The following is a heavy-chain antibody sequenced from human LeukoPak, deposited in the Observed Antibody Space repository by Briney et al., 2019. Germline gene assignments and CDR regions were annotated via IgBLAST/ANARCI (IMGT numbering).Heavy chain of an antibody. J-gene: IGHJ6*02. Sequence: SETLSLTCTVYGGSFSGYYWSWIRQPPGRGREWIGEINHRGSTNYNPSLKSRVTISVGTSKNQSSPKLSSVPAAATAVYYCASRPMAAAGNRFTLSSYYYGMDVWGQGTTVTVSS. CDR2: INHRGST. CDR1: GGSFSGYY. D-gene: IGHD6-13*01. V-gene: IGHV4-34*01. CDR3: ASRPMAAAGNRFTLSSYYYGMDV.